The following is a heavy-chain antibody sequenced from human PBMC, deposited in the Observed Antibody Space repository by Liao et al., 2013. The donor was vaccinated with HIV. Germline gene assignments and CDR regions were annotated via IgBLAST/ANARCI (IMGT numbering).Heavy chain of an antibody. CDR1: GGSISSSRYY. CDR2: FYYSAST. CDR3: ARAPWNSFDFDY. D-gene: IGHD1-7*01. Sequence: QLQLQESGPGLVKPSETLSLTCTVSGGSISSSRYYWGWIRQPPGKGLEWIGSFYYSASTYYNPSLMSRVTLSVHTSKNQFSLKLNSVTAADTAVYYCARAPWNSFDFDYWGQGTLVTVSS. J-gene: IGHJ4*02. V-gene: IGHV4-39*07.